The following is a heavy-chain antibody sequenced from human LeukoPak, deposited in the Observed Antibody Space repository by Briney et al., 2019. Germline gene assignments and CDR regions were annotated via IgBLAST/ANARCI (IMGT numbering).Heavy chain of an antibody. CDR2: ISWNSGSI. J-gene: IGHJ4*02. Sequence: GGSLRLSCAASGFTFDDYAMHWVRQAPGKGREWVSGISWNSGSIVYADSVKGRLTIYRDNAKNSLYLKMNSLRAEDIALYSCAKPKGRFGELEAGFDYWGQGTLVTVSS. D-gene: IGHD3-10*01. CDR1: GFTFDDYA. V-gene: IGHV3-9*03. CDR3: AKPKGRFGELEAGFDY.